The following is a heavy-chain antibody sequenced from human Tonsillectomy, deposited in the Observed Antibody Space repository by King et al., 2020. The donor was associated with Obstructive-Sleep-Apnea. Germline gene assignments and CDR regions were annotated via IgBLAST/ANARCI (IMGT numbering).Heavy chain of an antibody. V-gene: IGHV3-15*01. J-gene: IGHJ4*02. CDR2: ITSKRDSETK. CDR1: GFTFSGAW. D-gene: IGHD3-10*01. Sequence: VQLVESGGGLVKPGGSLRLSCAGSGFTFSGAWMSWVRQAPGKGLEWVARITSKRDSETKDYASPVKGRFTISRDDSKNMMYLQMNALEIEDTGLYFCNTDQMYFRGSGNRGDYWGQGTLVTVSP. CDR3: NTDQMYFRGSGNRGDY.